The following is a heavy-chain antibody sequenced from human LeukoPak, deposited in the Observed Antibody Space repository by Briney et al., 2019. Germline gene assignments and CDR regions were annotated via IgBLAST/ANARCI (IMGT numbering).Heavy chain of an antibody. CDR2: LSGSAGST. J-gene: IGHJ4*02. CDR1: GFTFSSYA. CDR3: AKSLYYYDSTFDY. D-gene: IGHD3-22*01. Sequence: GGSLRLSCAASGFTFSSYAMSWVRQAPGKGLEWVSALSGSAGSTYYADSMKGRLTISRDNSKNTLYLQVNSLRAEDTAVYYCAKSLYYYDSTFDYWGQGTLVTVSS. V-gene: IGHV3-23*01.